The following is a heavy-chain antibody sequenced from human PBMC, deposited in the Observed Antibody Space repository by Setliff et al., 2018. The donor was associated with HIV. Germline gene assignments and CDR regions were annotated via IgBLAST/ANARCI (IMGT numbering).Heavy chain of an antibody. CDR2: ISSTGYTI. CDR1: GFTFSSYS. Sequence: GGSLRLSCAASGFTFSSYSMNWVRQAPGKGPEWVSCISSTGYTIYYADSVKGRFTISRDNSKNTLYLQMNSLRVEDTAVYHCARSPQGGYFDYWGQGTLVTVSS. V-gene: IGHV3-48*01. J-gene: IGHJ4*03. CDR3: ARSPQGGYFDY.